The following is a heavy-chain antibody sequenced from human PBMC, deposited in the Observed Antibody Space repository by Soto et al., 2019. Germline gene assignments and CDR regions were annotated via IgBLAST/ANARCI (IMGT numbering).Heavy chain of an antibody. V-gene: IGHV3-74*01. CDR1: GFDFNKYW. D-gene: IGHD2-15*01. CDR3: VRDEEAAPWYLPDF. J-gene: IGHJ4*02. Sequence: EVQLVESGGTSVQPGGSLRLSCEASGFDFNKYWMHWVRQAPGKGLEWVAFISIGSSMIGYADSVRGRFAISRDNAKNTVSLQMSSLRVEDTGLYYCVRDEEAAPWYLPDFWGQGTLVTVSS. CDR2: ISIGSSMI.